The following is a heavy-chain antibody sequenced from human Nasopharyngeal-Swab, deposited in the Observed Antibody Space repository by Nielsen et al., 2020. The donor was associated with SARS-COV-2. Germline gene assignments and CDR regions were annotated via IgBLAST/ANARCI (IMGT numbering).Heavy chain of an antibody. D-gene: IGHD6-13*01. J-gene: IGHJ6*02. CDR2: IYYSGST. Sequence: WIRQPPGKGLEWIGYIYYSGSTNYNPSLKSRVTISVDTSKNQFSLKLSSVTAADTAVYYCARVAAAWGDVWGQGTTVTVSS. CDR3: ARVAAAWGDV. V-gene: IGHV4-59*01.